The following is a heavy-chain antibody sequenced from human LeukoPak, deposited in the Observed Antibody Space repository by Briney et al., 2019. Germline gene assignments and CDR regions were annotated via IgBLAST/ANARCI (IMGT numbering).Heavy chain of an antibody. CDR2: ISAYNGNT. D-gene: IGHD2-2*01. CDR1: GYTFTSYG. Sequence: ASVKVSCKASGYTFTSYGISWVRQAPGQGLEWMGWISAYNGNTNYAQKLQGRVTMTTDTSTSTAYMELRSLRSDDTAVYYCAREVGGIVVVPAANNDYFDYWGQGTLVTVSS. J-gene: IGHJ4*02. CDR3: AREVGGIVVVPAANNDYFDY. V-gene: IGHV1-18*01.